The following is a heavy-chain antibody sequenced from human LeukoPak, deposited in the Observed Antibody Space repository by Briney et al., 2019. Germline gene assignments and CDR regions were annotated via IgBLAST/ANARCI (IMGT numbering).Heavy chain of an antibody. CDR1: GGSFSGYY. V-gene: IGHV4-34*01. CDR2: INHSGGT. CDR3: ARGRNWNYGGWFDP. Sequence: SETLSLTCGVYGGSFSGYYWSWIRQPPGKGLEWIGEINHSGGTNHNPSLKSRVTISVDTSKNQFSLKLTSVTAADTAVYYCARGRNWNYGGWFDPWGQGTLVTVSS. D-gene: IGHD1-7*01. J-gene: IGHJ5*02.